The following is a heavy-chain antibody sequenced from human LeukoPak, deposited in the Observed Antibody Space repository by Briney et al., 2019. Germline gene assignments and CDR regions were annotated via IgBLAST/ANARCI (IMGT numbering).Heavy chain of an antibody. D-gene: IGHD6-13*01. CDR2: ISAYNGNT. J-gene: IGHJ5*02. CDR1: GYTFTSYG. V-gene: IGHV1-18*01. CDR3: ARAEYSSSWYENWFDP. Sequence: ASVKVSCKASGYTFTSYGISWVRQAPGQGLEWMGWISAYNGNTNYAQKLQGRVTMTTDTSTSTAYMELRSLRSDDRAVYYCARAEYSSSWYENWFDPWGQGTLVTVSS.